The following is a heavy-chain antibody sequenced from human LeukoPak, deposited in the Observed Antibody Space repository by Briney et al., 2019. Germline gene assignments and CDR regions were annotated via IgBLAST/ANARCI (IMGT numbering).Heavy chain of an antibody. CDR2: ICDSGRTI. Sequence: PVGSVRLSCAASGFTFSDYYMSWIRQAPGKGLEWISYICDSGRTIYYADSVKGRFTISRDNAKNSVYLQMNNLGAEDTAVYYCARDRLGDYDHSGYYDKWGQGTLVTVSS. CDR3: ARDRLGDYDHSGYYDK. CDR1: GFTFSDYY. V-gene: IGHV3-11*01. J-gene: IGHJ4*02. D-gene: IGHD3-22*01.